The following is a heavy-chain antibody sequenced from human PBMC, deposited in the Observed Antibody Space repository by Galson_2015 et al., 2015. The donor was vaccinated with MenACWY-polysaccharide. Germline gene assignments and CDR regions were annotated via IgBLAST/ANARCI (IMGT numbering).Heavy chain of an antibody. CDR1: RFSLRISGVG. V-gene: IGHV2-5*02. Sequence: PALVKPTQPLTLTCDFSRFSLRISGVGVGWIRQPPGKALEWLAVIYWDDDKFYSPSLKSRVTITKDTSKNQVVLTLTNVDIADTGTYYCAHTRWQQLGRFYLDFWGQGALVTVSS. CDR2: IYWDDDK. CDR3: AHTRWQQLGRFYLDF. J-gene: IGHJ4*02. D-gene: IGHD6-13*01.